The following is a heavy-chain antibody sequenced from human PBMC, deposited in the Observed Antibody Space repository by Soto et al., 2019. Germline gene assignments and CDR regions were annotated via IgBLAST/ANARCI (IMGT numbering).Heavy chain of an antibody. Sequence: QVQLQESGPGLVKPSETLSLTCTVSGGSISSYYWSWIRQPPGKGLEWIGYIYYSGSTNYNPSLKSRVTISVDTSKNQFSLKMSSVTAADTAVYYCARNDYGDYVHFDYWGHGTLVTVSS. CDR2: IYYSGST. D-gene: IGHD4-17*01. V-gene: IGHV4-59*08. CDR1: GGSISSYY. J-gene: IGHJ4*01. CDR3: ARNDYGDYVHFDY.